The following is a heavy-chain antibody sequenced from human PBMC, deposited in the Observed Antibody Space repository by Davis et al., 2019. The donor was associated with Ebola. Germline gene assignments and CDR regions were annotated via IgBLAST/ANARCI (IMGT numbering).Heavy chain of an antibody. J-gene: IGHJ5*02. CDR2: INAGNGNT. V-gene: IGHV1-3*01. CDR3: ARSPFAPHSSPNWFDP. D-gene: IGHD6-13*01. Sequence: AASVQVSCKASGYTFTSYAMHWVRQAPGQRLEWMGWINAGNGNTKYSQKFQGRVTITRDTSASTAYMELSSLRSEDTAVYYCARSPFAPHSSPNWFDPWGQGTLVTVSS. CDR1: GYTFTSYA.